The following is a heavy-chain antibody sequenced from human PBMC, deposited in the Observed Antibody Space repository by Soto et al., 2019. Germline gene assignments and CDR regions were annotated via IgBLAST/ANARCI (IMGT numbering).Heavy chain of an antibody. CDR3: AHSSAFGTFDY. D-gene: IGHD3-16*01. CDR2: IFWDDDK. V-gene: IGHV2-5*02. CDR1: GFSLSTTGVG. Sequence: QITLKESGPTLVKPTQTLTLTCTFSGFSLSTTGVGVGWIRQPPGKALQWLALIFWDDDKRYSPSLKSRLTITKDTSKSRVVLTMTNMDPVDTATYYCAHSSAFGTFDYWGQGTLVTVPS. J-gene: IGHJ4*02.